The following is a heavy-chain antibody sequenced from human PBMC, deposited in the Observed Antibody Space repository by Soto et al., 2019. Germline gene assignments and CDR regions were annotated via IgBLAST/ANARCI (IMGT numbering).Heavy chain of an antibody. J-gene: IGHJ1*01. CDR1: GFSLSTSGVG. CDR3: AVYDSCFQH. D-gene: IGHD3-22*01. Sequence: GAGPTLVNPTQTLTLTCTFAGFSLSTSGVGVGWIRQPPGKALEWPALIYWNDDKRYSPSLKSRLTITKDTSKNQVVVTMTNMDPVDTATYYCAVYDSCFQHWGQGTLVTVSS. CDR2: IYWNDDK. V-gene: IGHV2-5*01.